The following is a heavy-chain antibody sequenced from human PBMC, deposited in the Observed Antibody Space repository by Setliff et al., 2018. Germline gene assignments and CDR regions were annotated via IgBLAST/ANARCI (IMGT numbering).Heavy chain of an antibody. V-gene: IGHV4-59*12. CDR3: ARDLGHGGDSDY. Sequence: PSETLSLTCSVHGDSINSDYWAWIRQTPGKGLEWIGYIHYTGSTNYNPSLETRVTISLDTSKNEFSLKLNSVTATDTAVYYCARDLGHGGDSDYWGQGILVTVSS. CDR2: IHYTGST. J-gene: IGHJ4*02. CDR1: GDSINSDY. D-gene: IGHD2-21*02.